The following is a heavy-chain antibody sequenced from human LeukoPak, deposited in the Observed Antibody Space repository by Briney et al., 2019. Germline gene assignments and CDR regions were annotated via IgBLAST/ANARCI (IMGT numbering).Heavy chain of an antibody. CDR1: GYTFTSYT. J-gene: IGHJ3*02. Sequence: GSVKVSCKASGYTFTSYTINWVRQAPGQGLEWMGFINTNTGNPTYAQGFTGQFVFSLDTSVSTAYLQISSLKAEDTAVYHCARIGAGTPAYSAFDIWGQGTRVTVSS. CDR3: ARIGAGTPAYSAFDI. CDR2: INTNTGNP. D-gene: IGHD1-7*01. V-gene: IGHV7-4-1*02.